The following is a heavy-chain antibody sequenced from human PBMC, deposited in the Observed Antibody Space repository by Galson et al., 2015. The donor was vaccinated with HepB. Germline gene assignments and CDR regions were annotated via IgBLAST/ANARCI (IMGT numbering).Heavy chain of an antibody. CDR2: ISAYNGNT. CDR3: ARDLSIVVVPAAIEAGYYYYGMDV. CDR1: GYTFTSYG. D-gene: IGHD2-2*01. J-gene: IGHJ6*02. Sequence: SVKVSCKASGYTFTSYGISWVRQAPGQGLEWMGWISAYNGNTNYAQKLQGRVTMTTDTSTSTAYMELRSLRSDDTAVNYCARDLSIVVVPAAIEAGYYYYGMDVWGQGTTVTASS. V-gene: IGHV1-18*01.